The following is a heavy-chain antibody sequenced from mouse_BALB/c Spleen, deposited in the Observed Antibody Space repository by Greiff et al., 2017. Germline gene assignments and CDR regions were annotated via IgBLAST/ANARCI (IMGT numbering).Heavy chain of an antibody. CDR2: IRLKSNNYAT. V-gene: IGHV6-6*02. J-gene: IGHJ4*01. CDR1: GFTFSNYW. D-gene: IGHD2-3*01. CDR3: TRDGYYGYYAMDY. Sequence: LKESGGGLVQPGGSMKLSCVASGFTFSNYWMNWVRQSPEKGLEWVAEIRLKSNNYATHYAESVKGRFTISRDDSKSSVYLQMNNLRAEDTGIYYCTRDGYYGYYAMDYWGQGTSVTVSS.